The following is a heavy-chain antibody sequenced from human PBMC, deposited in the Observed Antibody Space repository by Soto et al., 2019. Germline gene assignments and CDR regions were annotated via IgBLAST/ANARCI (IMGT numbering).Heavy chain of an antibody. CDR1: GFTFSSHA. Sequence: EVQLLESGGALVQPGGSLRLSCSTSGFTFSSHALIWVRQVPGKGLERVSVISGSGGSTDYADSVKGRFTISRDNSKNPLYLQMNSLRAEDAAVYYCARDRATCSSGTSGIFNSLRYNYYFYCMDVWGQGTTVTVSS. D-gene: IGHD6-19*01. CDR3: ARDRATCSSGTSGIFNSLRYNYYFYCMDV. CDR2: ISGSGGST. J-gene: IGHJ6*02. V-gene: IGHV3-23*01.